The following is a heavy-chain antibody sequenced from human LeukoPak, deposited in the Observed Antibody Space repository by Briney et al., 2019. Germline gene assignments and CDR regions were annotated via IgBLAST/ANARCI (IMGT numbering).Heavy chain of an antibody. V-gene: IGHV4-4*07. CDR2: IYTSGST. CDR1: GVSISSYY. J-gene: IGHJ4*02. Sequence: SETLSLTCTVSGVSISSYYWSWIRQPAGKGLEWIGRIYTSGSTNYNPSLKSRVTMSVDTSKNQFSLKLSSVTAADTAVYYCARGGYSSSWFDYWGQGTLVTVSS. CDR3: ARGGYSSSWFDY. D-gene: IGHD6-13*01.